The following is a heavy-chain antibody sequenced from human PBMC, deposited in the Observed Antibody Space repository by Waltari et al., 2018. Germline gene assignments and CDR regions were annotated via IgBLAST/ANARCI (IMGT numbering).Heavy chain of an antibody. CDR2: IHRRGST. J-gene: IGHJ5*02. CDR3: ARHHLGAAAAGNWFDP. V-gene: IGHV4-38-2*01. CDR1: GYSISSGYY. D-gene: IGHD6-13*01. Sequence: QVQLQESGPGLVKPSETLSLTCAVSGYSISSGYYWGWIRQPPGKGLEGIGRIHRRGSTYSNRAPKSRVTISVDTSKTQFSLRLSSVTAADTAVYYCARHHLGAAAAGNWFDPWGQGTLVTVSS.